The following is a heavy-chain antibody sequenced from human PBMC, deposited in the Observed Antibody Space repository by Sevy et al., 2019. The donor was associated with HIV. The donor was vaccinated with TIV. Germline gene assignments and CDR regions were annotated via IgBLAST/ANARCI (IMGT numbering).Heavy chain of an antibody. J-gene: IGHJ6*02. CDR3: ASQRGSLARIGESGYYYYGMDV. CDR1: GFTFSSYA. Sequence: GGSLRLSCAASGFTFSSYAMHWVRQAPGKGLEWVAVISYDGSNKYYADSVKGRFTISRDNSKNTLYLQMNSLRAEDTAVYYCASQRGSLARIGESGYYYYGMDVWGQGTTVTVSS. CDR2: ISYDGSNK. V-gene: IGHV3-30-3*01. D-gene: IGHD1-26*01.